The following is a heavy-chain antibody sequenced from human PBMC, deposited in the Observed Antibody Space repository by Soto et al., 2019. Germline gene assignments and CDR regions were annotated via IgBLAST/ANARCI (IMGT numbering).Heavy chain of an antibody. Sequence: QVQLVESGGGLVKRGGSLRLACAASGLTLSDYYMTWIRQAPGKGREWDSDISFSSSYTNYADSVKGRFTISRDNAKNSLYLQMNSLRAEVTAVYYCARDGYGFVKGYYLDHWGQGTLVTVSS. V-gene: IGHV3-11*06. CDR2: ISFSSSYT. D-gene: IGHD5-18*01. CDR3: ARDGYGFVKGYYLDH. J-gene: IGHJ4*02. CDR1: GLTLSDYY.